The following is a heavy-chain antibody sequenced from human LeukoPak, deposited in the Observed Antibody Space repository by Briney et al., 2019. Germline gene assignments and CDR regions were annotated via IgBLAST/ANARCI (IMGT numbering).Heavy chain of an antibody. D-gene: IGHD5-24*01. J-gene: IGHJ4*02. V-gene: IGHV4-34*01. Sequence: SETLSLTCTVSGDSISSYYWSWIRQPPGKGLEWIGEINHSGSTNYNPSLKSRVTISVDTSKNQFSLKLSSVTAADTAVYYCARGRVGREMATKYYFDYWGQGTLVTVSS. CDR2: INHSGST. CDR1: GDSISSYY. CDR3: ARGRVGREMATKYYFDY.